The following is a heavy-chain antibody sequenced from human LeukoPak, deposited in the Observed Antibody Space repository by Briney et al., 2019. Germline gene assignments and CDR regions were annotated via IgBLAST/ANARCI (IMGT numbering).Heavy chain of an antibody. J-gene: IGHJ5*02. Sequence: ASVKVSCKASGYTFTGYYMHWVRQAPGQGLEWMGWINPNSGGTNYAQKFQGRVTMTMDTSISTAYMELSRLRSDDTSVYYCAIDSAPPLRGFSQNNWFDPWGQGTLVTVSS. CDR3: AIDSAPPLRGFSQNNWFDP. CDR1: GYTFTGYY. CDR2: INPNSGGT. D-gene: IGHD3-10*01. V-gene: IGHV1-2*02.